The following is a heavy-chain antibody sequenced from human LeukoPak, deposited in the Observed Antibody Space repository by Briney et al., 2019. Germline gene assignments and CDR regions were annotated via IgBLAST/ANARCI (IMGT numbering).Heavy chain of an antibody. Sequence: GESLQISCKGSGYSFTSYWIGWVRQMPGKGLEWMGIIYPGDSDTRYSPSFQGQVTISADKSISTAYLQWSSLKASDTAMYYCARPSSGWSWDAAFGIWGQGTMVTVSS. CDR3: ARPSSGWSWDAAFGI. D-gene: IGHD6-19*01. V-gene: IGHV5-51*01. CDR2: IYPGDSDT. CDR1: GYSFTSYW. J-gene: IGHJ3*02.